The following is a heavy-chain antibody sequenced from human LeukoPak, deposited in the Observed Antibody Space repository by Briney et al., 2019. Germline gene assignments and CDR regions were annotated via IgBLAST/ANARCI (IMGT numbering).Heavy chain of an antibody. J-gene: IGHJ3*02. D-gene: IGHD3-9*01. CDR1: GFTFTTYA. Sequence: GASVKVSCKASGFTFTTYAIQWVRQAPGQRLEWMGWINAGNGNTKYSQKFQGRITISRDTSASTAYMELSSLRSEDTAVFYCAREHDIFSGFGFDIWGQGTMVTVSS. V-gene: IGHV1-3*01. CDR3: AREHDIFSGFGFDI. CDR2: INAGNGNT.